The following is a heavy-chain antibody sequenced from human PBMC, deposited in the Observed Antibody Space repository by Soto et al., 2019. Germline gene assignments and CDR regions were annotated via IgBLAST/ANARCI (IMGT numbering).Heavy chain of an antibody. D-gene: IGHD3-3*01. V-gene: IGHV3-23*01. CDR3: AKRWAPSYDFWSGSRAPFDY. CDR2: ISGSGGST. CDR1: GFTFSSYA. Sequence: GGSLRLSCAASGFTFSSYAMSWVRQAPGKGLEWVSAISGSGGSTYYADSVKGRFTISRDNSKNTLYLQMNSLRAEDTAVYYCAKRWAPSYDFWSGSRAPFDYWGQGTLVTVSS. J-gene: IGHJ4*02.